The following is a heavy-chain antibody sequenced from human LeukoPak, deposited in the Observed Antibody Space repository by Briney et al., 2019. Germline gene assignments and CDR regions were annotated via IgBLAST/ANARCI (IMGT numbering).Heavy chain of an antibody. CDR1: GYTFTGYY. J-gene: IGHJ6*02. CDR3: ARDEDLELPSYYYYGMDV. Sequence: ASVKVSCKASGYTFTGYYMHWVRQAPGQGLEWMGRINPNSGGTNYAQKFQGRVTMTRDTSISTAYMELSRLRSDDTAVYYCARDEDLELPSYYYYGMDVWGQGTTVTVSS. V-gene: IGHV1-2*06. CDR2: INPNSGGT. D-gene: IGHD1-7*01.